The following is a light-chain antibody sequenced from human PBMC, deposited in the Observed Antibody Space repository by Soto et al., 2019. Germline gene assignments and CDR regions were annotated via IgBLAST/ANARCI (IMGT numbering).Light chain of an antibody. CDR2: GIS. CDR1: QSVNRN. Sequence: EMVMTQSPAILSVSPGESATLSCRASQSVNRNYLAWYQQHPGQPPRLLIYGISTRATGIPARFSGSGSGTEFSLTISSLQSEDFAVYYCQQYSKWPITFGQGKRLDIK. J-gene: IGKJ5*01. V-gene: IGKV3-15*01. CDR3: QQYSKWPIT.